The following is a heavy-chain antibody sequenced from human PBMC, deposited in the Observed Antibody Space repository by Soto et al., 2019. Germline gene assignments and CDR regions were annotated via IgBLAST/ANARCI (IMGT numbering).Heavy chain of an antibody. J-gene: IGHJ4*02. V-gene: IGHV3-30*18. CDR3: AKGKAVARY. CDR1: GFTFSSYG. D-gene: IGHD6-19*01. Sequence: GGSLRLSCAASGFTFSSYGMHWFRQAPGKGLEWVAVISYDGSNKYYADSVKGRFTISRDNSKNTLYLQMNSLRAEDTAVYYCAKGKAVARYWGQGTLVTVSS. CDR2: ISYDGSNK.